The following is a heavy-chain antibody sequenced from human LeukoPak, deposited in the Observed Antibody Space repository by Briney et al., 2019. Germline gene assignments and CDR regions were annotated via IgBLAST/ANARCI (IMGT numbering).Heavy chain of an antibody. CDR1: GFTFSSYS. J-gene: IGHJ5*02. V-gene: IGHV3-21*01. Sequence: GGSLRLSCAASGFTFSSYSMNWVRQAPGKGLEWVSSISSSSSYIYHADSVKGRFTISRDNAKNSLYLQMNSLRAEDTAVYYCARETHIPVAPNWFGPWGQGTLVTVSS. D-gene: IGHD6-19*01. CDR2: ISSSSSYI. CDR3: ARETHIPVAPNWFGP.